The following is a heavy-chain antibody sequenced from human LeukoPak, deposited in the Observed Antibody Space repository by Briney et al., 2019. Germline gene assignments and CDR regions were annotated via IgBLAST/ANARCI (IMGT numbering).Heavy chain of an antibody. CDR2: INPNSGGT. CDR3: ARVGKRLRLGDYFGY. V-gene: IGHV1-2*02. J-gene: IGHJ4*02. Sequence: ASVKVSCEASGYTFTGYYMHWVRQAPGQGLEWMGWINPNSGGTNYAQKFQGRVTMTRDTSISTAYMELSRLRSDDTAVYYCARVGKRLRLGDYFGYWGQGTLSPSPQ. D-gene: IGHD3-16*01. CDR1: GYTFTGYY.